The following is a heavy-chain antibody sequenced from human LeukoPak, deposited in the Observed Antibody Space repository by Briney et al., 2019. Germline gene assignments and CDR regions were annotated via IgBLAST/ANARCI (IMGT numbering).Heavy chain of an antibody. Sequence: WRSLRLSCAASGFTFSSSGMHWVRQAPGKGLEWVAVIWYDGSNKYYADSVKGRFTISRDNSKNTLYLQMNSLRAEDPAVYYCAILPGGSSSASIDYWGQGTLVTVSS. D-gene: IGHD6-6*01. CDR1: GFTFSSSG. V-gene: IGHV3-33*01. CDR3: AILPGGSSSASIDY. CDR2: IWYDGSNK. J-gene: IGHJ4*02.